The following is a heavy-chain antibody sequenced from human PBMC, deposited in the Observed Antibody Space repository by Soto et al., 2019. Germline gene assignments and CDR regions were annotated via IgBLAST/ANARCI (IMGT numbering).Heavy chain of an antibody. J-gene: IGHJ4*01. CDR3: ARQDIVLIVYAHAY. V-gene: IGHV4-39*01. Sequence: PSETLSLTCTVSGGSISSSSYYWGWIRQPPGKGLEWIGSIYYSGSTYYNPSLKSRVTISVDTSKNQFSLKLSSVTAADTAVYYCARQDIVLIVYAHAYWGQGTIVPVSS. CDR2: IYYSGST. D-gene: IGHD2-8*01. CDR1: GGSISSSSYY.